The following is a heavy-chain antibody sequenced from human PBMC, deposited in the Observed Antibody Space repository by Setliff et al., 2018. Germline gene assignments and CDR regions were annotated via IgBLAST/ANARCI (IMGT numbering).Heavy chain of an antibody. Sequence: KSGGSLRLSCATSGFTFSDYYMSWIRQTPGKGLEWVAYISSSGSLIYYPDSVKGRFTISRDNAKKSVDLQMNSLRAEDTAVYYCATKAVAGTGGQGTLVTVSS. CDR3: ATKAVAGT. J-gene: IGHJ4*02. CDR2: ISSSGSLI. CDR1: GFTFSDYY. D-gene: IGHD6-19*01. V-gene: IGHV3-11*01.